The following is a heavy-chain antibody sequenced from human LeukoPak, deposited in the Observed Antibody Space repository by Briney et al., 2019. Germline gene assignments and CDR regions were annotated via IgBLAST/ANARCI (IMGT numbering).Heavy chain of an antibody. CDR3: ARVIYGYDFWSGYYWRGAFDI. D-gene: IGHD3-3*01. Sequence: GGSLRLSCAASGFTFSSYWMSWVRQAPGKGLEWVANIKQDGSEKYYVDSVKGRFTISRDNAKNSLYLQMNSLRAEDTAVYYCARVIYGYDFWSGYYWRGAFDIWGQGTMVTVSS. CDR2: IKQDGSEK. V-gene: IGHV3-7*03. J-gene: IGHJ3*02. CDR1: GFTFSSYW.